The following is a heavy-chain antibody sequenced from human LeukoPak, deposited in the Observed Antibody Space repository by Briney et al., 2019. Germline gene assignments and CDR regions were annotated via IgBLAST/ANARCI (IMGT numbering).Heavy chain of an antibody. CDR3: QGGIATAGTIDY. V-gene: IGHV3-74*01. Sequence: PGGSLRLSCAASGFTFSSYWMNWVRKAPGKGLVWVSRINSDGSTTNYADSVKGRFTISRDNAKNTLYLQMNSLRAEDTAVYYCQGGIATAGTIDYWGQGTLVTVSS. CDR1: GFTFSSYW. J-gene: IGHJ4*02. D-gene: IGHD6-13*01. CDR2: INSDGSTT.